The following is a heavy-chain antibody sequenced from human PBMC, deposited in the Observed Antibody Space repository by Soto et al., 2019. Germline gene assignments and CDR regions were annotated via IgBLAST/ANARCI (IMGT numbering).Heavy chain of an antibody. V-gene: IGHV1-69*01. CDR1: GGTFSTYA. CDR3: AREIFGVIISGGRDAFDI. J-gene: IGHJ3*02. CDR2: IIPIFGTA. Sequence: QVQLVQSGAEVKKPGSSVKVSCKASGGTFSTYAISWVRQAPGQGLEWMGGIIPIFGTAKYAQKFQGRVTITADESTSTADMEPSSLRSEDTAVYYCAREIFGVIISGGRDAFDIWGQGTMVTVSS. D-gene: IGHD3-3*01.